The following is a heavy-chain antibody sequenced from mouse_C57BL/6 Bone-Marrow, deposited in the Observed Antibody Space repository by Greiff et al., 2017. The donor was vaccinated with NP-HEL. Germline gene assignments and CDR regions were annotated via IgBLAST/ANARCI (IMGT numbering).Heavy chain of an antibody. Sequence: EVHLVESGGDLVKPGGSLKLSCAASGFTFSSYGMSWVRQTPDKRLEWVATISSGGSYTYYPDRVKGRFTISRYNAKNTLYLQMSSLKSEDTAMYYCARDRGSSFDYWGQGTTLTVSS. CDR3: ARDRGSSFDY. CDR1: GFTFSSYG. CDR2: ISSGGSYT. J-gene: IGHJ2*01. V-gene: IGHV5-6*01. D-gene: IGHD1-1*01.